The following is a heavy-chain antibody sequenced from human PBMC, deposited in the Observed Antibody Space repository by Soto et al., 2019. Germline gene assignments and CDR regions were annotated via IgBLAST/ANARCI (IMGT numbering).Heavy chain of an antibody. CDR1: GGSIGSYH. Sequence: ASETLSLTCTFSGGSIGSYHWSGIRQSPGKGLEWIASIYYTGTTNYNPSLASRVTISMGTAYNQFSMKLTSVTAADTAVYYCARDTVITGMFDFWGRGTLVTVSS. V-gene: IGHV4-59*01. CDR3: ARDTVITGMFDF. CDR2: IYYTGTT. J-gene: IGHJ4*02.